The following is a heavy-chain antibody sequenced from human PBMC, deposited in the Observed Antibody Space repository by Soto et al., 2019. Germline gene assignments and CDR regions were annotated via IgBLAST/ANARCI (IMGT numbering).Heavy chain of an antibody. CDR3: ARVGATTSPISWFDP. J-gene: IGHJ5*02. CDR1: GFTFSIYS. V-gene: IGHV3-21*01. Sequence: GALRLSCAASGFTFSIYSMNWVRQAPGKGLEWVSSISSSSSYIYYADSVKGRFTISRDNAKNSLYLQMNSLRAEDTAVYYCARVGATTSPISWFDPWGQGTLVTVSS. CDR2: ISSSSSYI. D-gene: IGHD1-26*01.